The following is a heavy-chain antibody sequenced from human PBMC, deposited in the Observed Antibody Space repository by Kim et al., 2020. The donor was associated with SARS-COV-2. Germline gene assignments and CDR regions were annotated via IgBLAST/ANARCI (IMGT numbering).Heavy chain of an antibody. V-gene: IGHV4-4*07. CDR2: IYTSGST. Sequence: SETLSLTCTVSGGSISSYYWSWIRQPAGKGLEWIGRIYTSGSTNYNPSLKSRVTMSVDTSKNQFSLKLSSVTAADTAVYYCARWDAYYYDSSGYYGKVHRDRGAFDIWGQGTMVTVSS. J-gene: IGHJ3*02. CDR1: GGSISSYY. CDR3: ARWDAYYYDSSGYYGKVHRDRGAFDI. D-gene: IGHD3-22*01.